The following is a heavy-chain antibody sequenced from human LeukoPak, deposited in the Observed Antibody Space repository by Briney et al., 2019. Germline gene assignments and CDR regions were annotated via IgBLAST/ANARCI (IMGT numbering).Heavy chain of an antibody. D-gene: IGHD4-17*01. CDR2: IYYSGST. CDR3: ARGLDGDYEAAGYYFDY. V-gene: IGHV4-39*07. CDR1: GGSITSSSYY. Sequence: SETLSLTCTVSGGSITSSSYYWAWIRQPPGKGLEWIGSIYYSGSTNYNPSLKSRVTISVDTSKNRFSLKLSSVTAADTAVYYCARGLDGDYEAAGYYFDYWGQGTLVTVSS. J-gene: IGHJ4*02.